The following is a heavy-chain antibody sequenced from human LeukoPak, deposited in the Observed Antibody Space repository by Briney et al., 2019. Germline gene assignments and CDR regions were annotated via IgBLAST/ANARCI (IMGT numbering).Heavy chain of an antibody. Sequence: SETLSLTCTASGGSISSSSYYWAWIRQPPGKGLEWIGSMYHTGSTYHNPSLKSRATISVDTSNDLFSLNLFSVTAADTAVYYCAKHENWGGPDYWGQGTLVTVSS. CDR2: MYHTGST. CDR3: AKHENWGGPDY. D-gene: IGHD7-27*01. CDR1: GGSISSSSYY. V-gene: IGHV4-39*01. J-gene: IGHJ4*02.